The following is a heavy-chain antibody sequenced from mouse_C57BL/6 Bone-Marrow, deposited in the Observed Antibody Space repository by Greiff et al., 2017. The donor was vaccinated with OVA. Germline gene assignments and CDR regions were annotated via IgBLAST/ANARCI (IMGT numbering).Heavy chain of an antibody. J-gene: IGHJ1*03. Sequence: VQLKESGPGMVKPSQSLSLTCTVTGYSITSGYDWHWIRHFPGNKLEWMGYISYSGSTNYNPSLKSRISLTHDTSKNHFFLKLNSVTTEDTATYYCARDRYSYWYFDVWGTGTTVTVSS. CDR3: ARDRYSYWYFDV. D-gene: IGHD2-12*01. CDR2: ISYSGST. CDR1: GYSITSGYD. V-gene: IGHV3-1*01.